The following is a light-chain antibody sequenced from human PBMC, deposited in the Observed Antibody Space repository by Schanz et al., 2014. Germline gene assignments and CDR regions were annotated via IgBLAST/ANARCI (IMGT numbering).Light chain of an antibody. CDR1: SSDVGGYNF. CDR2: DVS. CDR3: ASYAGSGNEV. V-gene: IGLV2-14*01. J-gene: IGLJ3*02. Sequence: QSALTQPASVSGSPGQSITISCTGTSSDVGGYNFVSWYQQHPGKAPKLLIYDVSQRPSGVSNRFSGSKSGNTASLTISGLQAEDEADYYCASYAGSGNEVFGGGTKLTVL.